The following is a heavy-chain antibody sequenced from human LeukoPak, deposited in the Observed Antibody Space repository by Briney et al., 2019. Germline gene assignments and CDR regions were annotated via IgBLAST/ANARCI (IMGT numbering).Heavy chain of an antibody. CDR1: GFTFSSYW. Sequence: GGSLRLSCAASGFTFSSYWMHWVRQAPGEGLVWVSRINSDGSSTSYADSVKGRFTISRDNAKNTLYLQMNSLRAEDTAVYYCARFYCSGGSCYLGLDAFDIWGQGTMVTVSS. D-gene: IGHD2-15*01. CDR3: ARFYCSGGSCYLGLDAFDI. V-gene: IGHV3-74*01. J-gene: IGHJ3*02. CDR2: INSDGSST.